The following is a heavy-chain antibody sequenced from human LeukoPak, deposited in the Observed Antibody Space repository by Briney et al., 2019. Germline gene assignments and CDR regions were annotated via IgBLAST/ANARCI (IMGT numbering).Heavy chain of an antibody. CDR2: ISGSGGST. J-gene: IGHJ6*03. V-gene: IGHV3-23*01. CDR3: AKTAGQYYYYYYYMDV. CDR1: GFTFSSYA. Sequence: PGGSLRLSCADSGFTFSSYAMSWVRQAPGKGLEWVSAISGSGGSTYYADSVKGRFTISRDNSKNTLYLQMNSLRAEDTAVYYCAKTAGQYYYYYYYMDVWGKGTTVTVSS.